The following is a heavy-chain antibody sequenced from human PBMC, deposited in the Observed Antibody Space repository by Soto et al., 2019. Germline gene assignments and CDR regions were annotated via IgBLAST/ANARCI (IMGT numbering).Heavy chain of an antibody. V-gene: IGHV3-30*18. J-gene: IGHJ4*02. CDR1: GFTFSSYG. D-gene: IGHD7-27*01. CDR3: AKVAGDSHPPDY. CDR2: ISYDGSNK. Sequence: GGSLRLSCAASGFTFSSYGMHWVRQAPGKGLEWLAVISYDGSNKYYADSVKGRFTISRDNSKNTLYLQMNSLRAEATAVYYCAKVAGDSHPPDYWRQGTLVTVSS.